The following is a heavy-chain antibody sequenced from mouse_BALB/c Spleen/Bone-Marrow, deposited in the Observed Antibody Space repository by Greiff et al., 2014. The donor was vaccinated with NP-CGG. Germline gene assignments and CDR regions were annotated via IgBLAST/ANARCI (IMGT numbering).Heavy chain of an antibody. CDR2: IYPGDGNT. V-gene: IGHV1-82*01. J-gene: IGHJ3*01. CDR1: GYAFSSSW. CDR3: PLYDYDGLSWFAY. D-gene: IGHD2-4*01. Sequence: VQLQQSGPELVKPGASVKISCKASGYAFSSSWMNWVKQRPGQGLEWIGRIYPGDGNTNYNGKFKGKATLTADKSSTTAYMQLSSLTSVDSAVYFCPLYDYDGLSWFAYWGQGTLVTVSA.